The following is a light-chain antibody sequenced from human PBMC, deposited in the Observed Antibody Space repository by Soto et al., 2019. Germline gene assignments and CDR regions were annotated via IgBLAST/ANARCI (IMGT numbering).Light chain of an antibody. CDR1: SSDVSGYNY. CDR3: IFYAGSRNV. Sequence: QAVLTQPPSASGSPGQSVAISCTGTSSDVSGYNYVSWYQQHPGQAPKLMIYEVNKRPSGAPDRFSGSQSGNTASLTVSGLQAEDEADYYCIFYAGSRNVFGAGTKVTV. J-gene: IGLJ1*01. V-gene: IGLV2-8*01. CDR2: EVN.